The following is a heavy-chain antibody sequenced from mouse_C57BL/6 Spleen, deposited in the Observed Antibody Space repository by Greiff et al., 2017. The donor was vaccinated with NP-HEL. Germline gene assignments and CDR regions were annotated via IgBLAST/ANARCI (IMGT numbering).Heavy chain of an antibody. V-gene: IGHV7-3*01. D-gene: IGHD3-3*01. CDR1: GFTFTDYY. Sequence: EVKLMESGGGLVQPGGSLSLSCAASGFTFTDYYMSWVRQPPGKALEWLGFIRNKANGYTTEYSASVKGRFTISRDNSQSILYLQMNALRAEDSATYYCARWDARGYFDYWGQGTTLTVSS. J-gene: IGHJ2*01. CDR2: IRNKANGYTT. CDR3: ARWDARGYFDY.